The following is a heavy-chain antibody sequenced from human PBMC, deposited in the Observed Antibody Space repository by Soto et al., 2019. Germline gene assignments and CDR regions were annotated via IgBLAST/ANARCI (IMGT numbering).Heavy chain of an antibody. CDR1: GGTFSSYA. J-gene: IGHJ4*02. V-gene: IGHV1-69*05. Sequence: SVKVSCKASGGTFSSYAISWVRQAPGQGLEWMGGIIPIFGTANYAQKFQGRVTMTTDTSTSTAYMELRSLRSDDTAVYYCARDTGNFFDYWGQGTLVTVSS. CDR2: IIPIFGTA. CDR3: ARDTGNFFDY.